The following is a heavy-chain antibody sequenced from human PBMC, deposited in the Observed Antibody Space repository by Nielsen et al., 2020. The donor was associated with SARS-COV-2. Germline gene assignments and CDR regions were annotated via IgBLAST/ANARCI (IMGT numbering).Heavy chain of an antibody. J-gene: IGHJ4*02. CDR3: ASITAMVEDGGYFDY. CDR1: GGTFSSYA. D-gene: IGHD5-18*01. CDR2: IIPIFGTA. V-gene: IGHV1-69*06. Sequence: SVNVSCKASGGTFSSYAISWVRQAPGQGLEWMGGIIPIFGTANYAQKFQGRVTITADKSTSTAYMELSSLRSEDTAVYYCASITAMVEDGGYFDYWGQGTLVTVSS.